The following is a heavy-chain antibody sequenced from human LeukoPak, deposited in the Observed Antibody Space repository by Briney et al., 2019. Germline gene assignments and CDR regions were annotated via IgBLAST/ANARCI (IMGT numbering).Heavy chain of an antibody. V-gene: IGHV3-74*01. CDR3: AKGSSSSWYFLDDAFDI. D-gene: IGHD6-13*01. CDR1: GFTFSSYW. Sequence: GGSLRLSCAASGFTFSSYWMHWVCQAPGKGLVWVSRINSDGSSTSYADSVKGRFTISRDNSKNTLYLQMNSLRAEDTAVYYCAKGSSSSWYFLDDAFDIWGQGTMVTVSS. J-gene: IGHJ3*02. CDR2: INSDGSST.